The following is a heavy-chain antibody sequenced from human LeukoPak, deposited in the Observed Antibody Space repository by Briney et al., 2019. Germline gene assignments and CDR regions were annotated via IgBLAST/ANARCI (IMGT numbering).Heavy chain of an antibody. Sequence: EASVKVSCKASGGTFSSYAISWVRQAPGQGLEWMGRIIPIFGTANYAQKFQGRVTITTDESASTAYMELSSLRSEDTAVYYCARGGWYDSSGYVWYFDYWGQGTLVTVSS. V-gene: IGHV1-69*05. J-gene: IGHJ4*02. D-gene: IGHD3-22*01. CDR2: IIPIFGTA. CDR3: ARGGWYDSSGYVWYFDY. CDR1: GGTFSSYA.